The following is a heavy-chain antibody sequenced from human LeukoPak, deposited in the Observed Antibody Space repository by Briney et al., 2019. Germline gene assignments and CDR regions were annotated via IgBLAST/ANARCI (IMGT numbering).Heavy chain of an antibody. D-gene: IGHD2-15*01. Sequence: SETLSLTCTVSGGSVSSGSYYWSWIRQPPGKGLEWIGYIYYSGSTNYNPSLKSRVTISVDTSKNQFSLKLSSVTAADTAVYYCARRLSYCSGGSCYSRAWFDPWGQGTLVTVSS. J-gene: IGHJ5*02. CDR1: GGSVSSGSYY. CDR3: ARRLSYCSGGSCYSRAWFDP. V-gene: IGHV4-61*01. CDR2: IYYSGST.